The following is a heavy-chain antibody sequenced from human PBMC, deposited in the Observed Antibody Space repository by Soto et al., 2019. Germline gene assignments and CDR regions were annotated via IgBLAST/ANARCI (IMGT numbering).Heavy chain of an antibody. CDR3: ARDRASSGYSSSSRYWYFDL. J-gene: IGHJ2*01. CDR1: GYTFTSYY. Sequence: PGASVKVSCKASGYTFTSYYMHWVRQAPGQGLEWMGIINPSSGSTSYAQKFQGRVTMTRDTSTSTVYMELSSLRSEDTAVYYCARDRASSGYSSSSRYWYFDLWGRGTLVTVPS. V-gene: IGHV1-46*01. CDR2: INPSSGST. D-gene: IGHD6-6*01.